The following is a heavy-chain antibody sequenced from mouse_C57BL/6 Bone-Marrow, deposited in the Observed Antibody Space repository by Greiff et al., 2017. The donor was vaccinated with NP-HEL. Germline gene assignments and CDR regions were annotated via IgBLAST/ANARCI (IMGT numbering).Heavy chain of an antibody. Sequence: QVQLQQSGAELVKPRASVKLSCKASGYTFPSSWMQWVKQRPGQGLEWIGEIDPSDSYTNYNQKFNGKATLTVDTSSSTAYMQLSSLTSEDSAVYYCARWGLLGDIDYWGKGTSVTVSS. J-gene: IGHJ4*01. CDR1: GYTFPSSW. CDR2: IDPSDSYT. CDR3: ARWGLLGDIDY. D-gene: IGHD3-3*01. V-gene: IGHV1-50*01.